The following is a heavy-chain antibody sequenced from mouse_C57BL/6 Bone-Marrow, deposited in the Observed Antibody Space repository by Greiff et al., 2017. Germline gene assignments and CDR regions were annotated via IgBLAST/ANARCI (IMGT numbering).Heavy chain of an antibody. CDR2: ISYSGST. CDR3: ARSRGWDGYFDD. J-gene: IGHJ2*01. V-gene: IGHV3-8*01. D-gene: IGHD4-1*01. Sequence: EVQLVESGPGLAKPSQTLSLTCSVTGYSITSYYWNWIRKFPGNKLEYMGYISYSGSTYYNPSLKSRISITRDTSKNQYYLQLNSVTTEDTATYYCARSRGWDGYFDDWGQGTTLTVSS. CDR1: GYSITSYY.